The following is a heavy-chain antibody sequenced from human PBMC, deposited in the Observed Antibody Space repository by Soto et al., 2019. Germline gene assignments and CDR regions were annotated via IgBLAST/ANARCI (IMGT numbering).Heavy chain of an antibody. CDR3: ARGPDYGDYSYYFDY. J-gene: IGHJ4*02. D-gene: IGHD4-17*01. Sequence: SETLSLTCTVSGGSLSNYYWNWIRQPPGKALEWIAYIYYSGSTNYNPSLKSRVTISVDTSKNQFSLKLSSVTAADTAVYYCARGPDYGDYSYYFDYWGQGTLVTVSS. CDR1: GGSLSNYY. CDR2: IYYSGST. V-gene: IGHV4-59*12.